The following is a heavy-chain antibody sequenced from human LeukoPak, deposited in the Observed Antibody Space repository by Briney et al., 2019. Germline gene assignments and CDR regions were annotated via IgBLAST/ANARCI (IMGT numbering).Heavy chain of an antibody. Sequence: PGGSLRLSCAASGFTFSSYAMSWVRQAPGKGLEWVSAISGSGGSAYYADSVKGRFTISRDNSKNTLYLQMSSLRAEDTAVYYCAKALPPPGYYDSCGYYYFDYWGQGTLVTVSS. D-gene: IGHD3-22*01. CDR1: GFTFSSYA. CDR3: AKALPPPGYYDSCGYYYFDY. CDR2: ISGSGGSA. V-gene: IGHV3-23*01. J-gene: IGHJ4*02.